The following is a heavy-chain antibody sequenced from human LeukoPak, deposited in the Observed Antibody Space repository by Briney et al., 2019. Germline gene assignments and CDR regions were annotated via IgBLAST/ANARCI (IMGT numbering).Heavy chain of an antibody. CDR2: LYSGGGA. CDR1: GFSVNTNY. D-gene: IGHD2-15*01. V-gene: IGHV3-66*01. J-gene: IGHJ3*02. CDR3: ARGKTSDDIVEDAFDI. Sequence: PGRSLRLSCAASGFSVNTNYMTWVRQAPGKGLEWVSVLYSGGGAYYADSVKDRFSISRDYSQNTLVLQMNSLRAEDTALYYCARGKTSDDIVEDAFDIWGQGTMVAVSS.